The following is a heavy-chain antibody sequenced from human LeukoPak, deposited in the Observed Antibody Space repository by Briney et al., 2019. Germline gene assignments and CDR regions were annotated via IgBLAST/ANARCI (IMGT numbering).Heavy chain of an antibody. CDR1: GFTFSSYR. Sequence: RSLRLSCAASGFTFSSYRMNWVRQAPGKGLEWVSCISSSSTYIYYADSVKGRFSISRDNAKNSLYLQMNSLRAEDTAVYYCARGRSPGAFDIWGQGTMVTVSS. CDR2: ISSSSTYI. V-gene: IGHV3-21*01. CDR3: ARGRSPGAFDI. J-gene: IGHJ3*02.